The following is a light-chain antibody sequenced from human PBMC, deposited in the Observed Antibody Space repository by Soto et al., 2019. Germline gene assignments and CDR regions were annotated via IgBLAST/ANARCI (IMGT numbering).Light chain of an antibody. CDR2: GAS. Sequence: EIVMTQSPATLSVSPGERATLSCRASQSVSSNLAWYQQKPGQAPRLLIYGASTRATGIPATFSGSGSGTEFTLTISSLQSEDFTVYYCQQNKNWPRTFGQVTKV. CDR1: QSVSSN. J-gene: IGKJ1*01. V-gene: IGKV3-15*01. CDR3: QQNKNWPRT.